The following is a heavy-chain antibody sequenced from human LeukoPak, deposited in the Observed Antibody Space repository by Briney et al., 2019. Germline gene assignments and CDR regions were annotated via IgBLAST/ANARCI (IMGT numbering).Heavy chain of an antibody. D-gene: IGHD2-15*01. CDR3: ATPFGYCNSGSCSYFDY. V-gene: IGHV3-23*01. CDR2: ISASGGDT. Sequence: GGSLRLSCAASGFTFSSYAMSWVRQAPGRGLEWVSAISASGGDTYYTDSVKGRFTVSRDNFKNTLYLQMNSLRPEDTAVHHCATPFGYCNSGSCSYFDYWGQGTLVTVSS. CDR1: GFTFSSYA. J-gene: IGHJ4*02.